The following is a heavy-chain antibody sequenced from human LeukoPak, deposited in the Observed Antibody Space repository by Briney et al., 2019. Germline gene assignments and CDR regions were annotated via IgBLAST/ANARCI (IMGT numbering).Heavy chain of an antibody. D-gene: IGHD6-13*01. CDR1: GYTFTTHD. V-gene: IGHV1-18*01. CDR3: ARGGQQQLEYDY. CDR2: ISAYNGNT. Sequence: ASVKVSCKASGYTFTTHDINWVRQATGQGLEWMGWISAYNGNTNYAQKLQGRVTMTTDTSTSTAYMELRSLRSDDTAVYYCARGGQQQLEYDYWGQGTLVTVSS. J-gene: IGHJ4*02.